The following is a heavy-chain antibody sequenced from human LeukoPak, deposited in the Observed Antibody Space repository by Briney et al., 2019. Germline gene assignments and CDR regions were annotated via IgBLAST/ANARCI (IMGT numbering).Heavy chain of an antibody. J-gene: IGHJ6*03. CDR2: IKQDGSEK. CDR3: ARLSGGSYYWSNYYYYMDV. Sequence: GGSLRLSCAASGFTFSSYWMSWVRQAPGKGLEWVANIKQDGSEKYYVDSVKGRFTISGDNAKNSLYLQMNSLRAEDTAVYYCARLSGGSYYWSNYYYYMDVWGKGTTVTVSS. CDR1: GFTFSSYW. D-gene: IGHD1-26*01. V-gene: IGHV3-7*01.